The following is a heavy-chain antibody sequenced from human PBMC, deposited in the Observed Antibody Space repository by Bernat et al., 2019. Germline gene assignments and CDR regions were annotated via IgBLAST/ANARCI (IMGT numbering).Heavy chain of an antibody. V-gene: IGHV1-3*01. J-gene: IGHJ4*02. CDR2: INAGNGNT. CDR1: GYTFTSYA. CDR3: ARDKQARLRYFDY. D-gene: IGHD6-6*01. Sequence: QVQLVQSGAEVKKPGASVKVSCKASGYTFTSYAMHWVRQAPGQRLEWMGWINAGNGNTKYSQKFQGRVTITRDTSASTAYMELNSLRAEDTAVYYCARDKQARLRYFDYWGQGTLVTVSS.